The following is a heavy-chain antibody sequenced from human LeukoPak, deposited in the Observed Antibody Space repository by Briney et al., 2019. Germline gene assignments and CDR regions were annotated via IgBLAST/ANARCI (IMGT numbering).Heavy chain of an antibody. CDR2: IIPIFGIA. D-gene: IGHD1-26*01. CDR3: ARELAVGATASDY. Sequence: VASVKVSCEASGGTFSSYAISWVRQAPGQGLEWMGRIIPIFGIANYAQKFQGRVTITADKSTSTAYMELSSLRSEDTAVYYCARELAVGATASDYWGQGTLVTVSS. V-gene: IGHV1-69*04. J-gene: IGHJ4*02. CDR1: GGTFSSYA.